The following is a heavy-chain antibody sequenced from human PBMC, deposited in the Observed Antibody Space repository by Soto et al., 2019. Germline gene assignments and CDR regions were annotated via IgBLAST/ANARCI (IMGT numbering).Heavy chain of an antibody. V-gene: IGHV4-59*01. J-gene: IGHJ3*02. CDR1: GGSISSYY. Sequence: QVQLQESGPGLVKPSETLSLTCTVSGGSISSYYWSWIRQPPGKGLEWIGYIYYSGSTNYNPSLKSRVTISVDTSKNQFSLKLSSVTAADTAVYYCARGLTGPPMTPAFDIWGQGTMVTVSS. CDR2: IYYSGST. D-gene: IGHD3-9*01. CDR3: ARGLTGPPMTPAFDI.